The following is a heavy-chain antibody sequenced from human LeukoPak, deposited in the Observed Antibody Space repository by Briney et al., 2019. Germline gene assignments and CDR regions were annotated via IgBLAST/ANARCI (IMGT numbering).Heavy chain of an antibody. V-gene: IGHV4-31*03. D-gene: IGHD6-13*01. CDR3: ARVPSTIVYSIFDY. CDR1: GGSISSGGYY. Sequence: PSETLSLTCTVSGGSISSGGYYWSWIRQHPGKGLEWIGYIYYSGSTYYNPSLKSRVTISVDTSKNQFSLKLSSVTAADTAVYYCARVPSTIVYSIFDYWGQGTLVTVSS. CDR2: IYYSGST. J-gene: IGHJ4*02.